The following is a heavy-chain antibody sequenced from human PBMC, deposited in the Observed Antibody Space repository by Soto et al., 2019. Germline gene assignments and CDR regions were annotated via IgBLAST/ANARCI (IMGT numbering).Heavy chain of an antibody. Sequence: QVQLQESGPGLVKPSETLSLSCIVSGGSINTYYWNWIRQPAGKGLEWIGRIYSSGATNYNPSLKRRVTMSLDTSEKHFSLRLSSVTPADTAVYYCAREHKVVNDFEFWGQGILVTVSS. J-gene: IGHJ4*02. V-gene: IGHV4-4*07. CDR2: IYSSGAT. CDR3: AREHKVVNDFEF. D-gene: IGHD2-15*01. CDR1: GGSINTYY.